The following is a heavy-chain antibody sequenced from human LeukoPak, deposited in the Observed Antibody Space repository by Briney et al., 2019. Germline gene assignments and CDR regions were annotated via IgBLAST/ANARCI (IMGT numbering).Heavy chain of an antibody. CDR3: ARGIVVVPAINDAFDI. Sequence: PSETLSLTCTVSGGSVSSSNYYWGWIRQPPGKGLEWIGIIYYSGSTNYNPSLKSRVTISVDTSKNQFSLKLSSVTAADTAVYYCARGIVVVPAINDAFDIWGQGTMVTVSS. CDR2: IYYSGST. V-gene: IGHV4-39*07. J-gene: IGHJ3*02. D-gene: IGHD2-2*01. CDR1: GGSVSSSNYY.